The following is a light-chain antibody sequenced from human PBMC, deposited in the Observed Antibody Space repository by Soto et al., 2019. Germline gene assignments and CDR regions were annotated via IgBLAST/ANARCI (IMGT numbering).Light chain of an antibody. Sequence: DIVMTQSPDSLAVSLGERATINCKSSQSVLYSSNNKNYLAWYQQNPGQPPKLLISWASTRESGVPDRFSGSGSGTDFTLTISSLQAEDVAVYYCQQYYSTPMTFGQGTKLEIK. CDR1: QSVLYSSNNKNY. CDR2: WAS. V-gene: IGKV4-1*01. CDR3: QQYYSTPMT. J-gene: IGKJ2*01.